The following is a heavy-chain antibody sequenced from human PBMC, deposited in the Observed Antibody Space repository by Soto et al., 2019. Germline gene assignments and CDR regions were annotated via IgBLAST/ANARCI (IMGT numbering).Heavy chain of an antibody. V-gene: IGHV1-45*02. CDR3: ASGGAGSGPFTWELPEH. CDR1: GNTFTYRY. D-gene: IGHD1-26*01. J-gene: IGHJ1*01. Sequence: QMQLVQSGAEVKKTGSTVTVSCKALGNTFTYRYLHWVRQAPGQALEWMGWITPFNGDVHYAQKFQERVTITRDRSINIAYMRMSSLRSEDTAMYFCASGGAGSGPFTWELPEHWGQGTLVTVSS. CDR2: ITPFNGDV.